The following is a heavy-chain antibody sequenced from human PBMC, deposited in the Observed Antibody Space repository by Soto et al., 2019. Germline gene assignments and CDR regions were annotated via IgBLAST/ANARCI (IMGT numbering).Heavy chain of an antibody. CDR1: GGSITSGDYY. Sequence: PSETLSLTCTVSGGSITSGDYYWSWIRQRPGKGLQLVGYIYFSGSTYYHPSLRSRVTISLDTSKNQFSLNLRSVTAADTAVYYCTRDSSGDYGWFHXWGQVTVLTVSX. V-gene: IGHV4-31*03. D-gene: IGHD4-17*01. CDR3: TRDSSGDYGWFHX. J-gene: IGHJ5*01. CDR2: IYFSGST.